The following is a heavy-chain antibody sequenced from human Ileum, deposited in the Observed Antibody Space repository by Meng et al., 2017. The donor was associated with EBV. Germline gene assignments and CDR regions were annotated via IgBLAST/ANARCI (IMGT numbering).Heavy chain of an antibody. Sequence: QVAVPESGPGLVKPSGTLSLTGAFSGDAISSNSWCSWVRQPPGKGLEWIGEIYQSGSTNYNPSFNSRVTMSVDKSKNQISLNLSSVTAADTAVYYCASGRDYAWHSWGRGTLVTVSS. CDR3: ASGRDYAWHS. CDR2: IYQSGST. D-gene: IGHD4-17*01. V-gene: IGHV4-4*02. J-gene: IGHJ4*02. CDR1: GDAISSNSW.